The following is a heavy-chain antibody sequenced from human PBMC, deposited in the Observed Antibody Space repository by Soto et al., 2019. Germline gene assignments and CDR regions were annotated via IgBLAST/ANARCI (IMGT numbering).Heavy chain of an antibody. Sequence: SQTLSLTCAISGDGVSSNSAAWNWIRMSPSRGLEWLARTYYRSRWYNDYAVSVRSRITVNADTSKNQFSLQLTSVTPDDTAIYYWGGTTSHNWLYMEVWGRGTTVTVSS. J-gene: IGHJ6*03. D-gene: IGHD1-1*01. CDR3: GGTTSHNWLYMEV. V-gene: IGHV6-1*01. CDR2: TYYRSRWYN. CDR1: GDGVSSNSAA.